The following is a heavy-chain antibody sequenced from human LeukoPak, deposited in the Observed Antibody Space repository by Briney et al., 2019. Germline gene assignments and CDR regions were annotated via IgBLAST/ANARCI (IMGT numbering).Heavy chain of an antibody. D-gene: IGHD3-3*01. J-gene: IGHJ6*03. CDR2: IYYSGST. CDR3: ARGHFGLGIFGNYYMDV. V-gene: IGHV4-59*01. CDR1: GGSISSYY. Sequence: PSETLSLTCTVSGGSISSYYWSWIRQPPGKGLEWIGYIYYSGSTNYNPSLKSRVTISVDTSKNQFSLKLSSVTAADTAVYYCARGHFGLGIFGNYYMDVWGKGTTVTVSS.